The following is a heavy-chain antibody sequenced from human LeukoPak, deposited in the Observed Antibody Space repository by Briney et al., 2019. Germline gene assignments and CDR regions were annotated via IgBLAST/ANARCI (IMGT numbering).Heavy chain of an antibody. CDR1: GFTFSSYW. V-gene: IGHV3-7*01. Sequence: GGSLRLSCAASGFTFSSYWMSWVRQAPGKGLEWVANIKKDGSEKYYVDSVKGRFTISRDNAKTSLYLQMNSLRAEDTAVYYCARNRNTDFWSGYYTNYFDYWGQGTLVIVSS. CDR2: IKKDGSEK. CDR3: ARNRNTDFWSGYYTNYFDY. D-gene: IGHD3-3*01. J-gene: IGHJ4*02.